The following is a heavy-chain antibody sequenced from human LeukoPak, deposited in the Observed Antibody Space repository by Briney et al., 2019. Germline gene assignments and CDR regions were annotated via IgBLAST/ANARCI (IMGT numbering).Heavy chain of an antibody. J-gene: IGHJ3*02. CDR1: GFTFSNAW. Sequence: GGSLRLSCAASGFTFSNAWMSWVRQAPGKGLEWVSYISSSGSTIYYADSVKGRFTISRDNAKNSLYLQMNSLRAEDTAVYYCASGEDSDDAFDIWGQGTMVTVSS. CDR2: ISSSGSTI. D-gene: IGHD3-10*01. V-gene: IGHV3-11*04. CDR3: ASGEDSDDAFDI.